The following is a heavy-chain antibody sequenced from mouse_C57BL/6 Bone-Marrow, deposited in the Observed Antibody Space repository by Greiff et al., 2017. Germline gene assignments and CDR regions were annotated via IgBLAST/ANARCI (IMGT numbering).Heavy chain of an antibody. V-gene: IGHV1-9*01. J-gene: IGHJ4*01. CDR3: ARFLDY. CDR1: GYTFTGYW. Sequence: VQLVESGAELMKPGASVKLSCKATGYTFTGYWIEWVKQRPGHGLEWIGEILPGSGSTNYHEKLKGKSTFTADTSSNTSYMQLSSLTTEDSAIYYCARFLDYWGQGPSVTVSS. CDR2: ILPGSGST.